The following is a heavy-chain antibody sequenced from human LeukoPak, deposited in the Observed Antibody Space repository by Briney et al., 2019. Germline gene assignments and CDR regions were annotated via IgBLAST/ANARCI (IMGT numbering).Heavy chain of an antibody. D-gene: IGHD3-3*01. J-gene: IGHJ4*02. V-gene: IGHV3-23*01. CDR1: GFTLPGHT. CDR2: IGGRDDRT. Sequence: GGSLRLSCAASGFTLPGHTMTWLRQAPGKGLEWVSIIGGRDDRTYYADFVKGRFTISRDNSKNILYLQMNNLRAEDTAVYYCAKDPNPLYDLWSGYKWGQGTLVTVSS. CDR3: AKDPNPLYDLWSGYK.